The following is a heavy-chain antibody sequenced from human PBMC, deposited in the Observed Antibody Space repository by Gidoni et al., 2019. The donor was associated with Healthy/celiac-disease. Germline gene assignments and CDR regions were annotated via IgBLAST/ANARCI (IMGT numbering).Heavy chain of an antibody. V-gene: IGHV3-11*01. CDR2: ISLSASTI. Sequence: QVQLVESGGGLVKPGGSRRLYCAASGFTCSDYYLSWIRQAPGQGLECVSYISLSASTISYADSVKGRFTISRDNAKISLYLQMTSLRAEDTAVYYCARAAGWWGGYYYYGIDVWGQGTTVTVSS. D-gene: IGHD6-19*01. CDR1: GFTCSDYY. CDR3: ARAAGWWGGYYYYGIDV. J-gene: IGHJ6*02.